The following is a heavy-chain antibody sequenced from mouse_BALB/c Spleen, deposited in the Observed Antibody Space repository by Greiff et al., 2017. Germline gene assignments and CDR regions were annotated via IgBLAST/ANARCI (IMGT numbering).Heavy chain of an antibody. J-gene: IGHJ4*01. V-gene: IGHV2-9*02. Sequence: VQLQQSGPGLVAPSQSLSITCTVSGFSLTSYGVHWVRQPPGKGLEWLGVIWAGGSTNYNSALMSRLSISKDNSKSQVFLKMNSLQTDDTAMYYCARGYGNHGFYAMDYWGQGTSVTVSS. CDR3: ARGYGNHGFYAMDY. CDR1: GFSLTSYG. D-gene: IGHD2-1*01. CDR2: IWAGGST.